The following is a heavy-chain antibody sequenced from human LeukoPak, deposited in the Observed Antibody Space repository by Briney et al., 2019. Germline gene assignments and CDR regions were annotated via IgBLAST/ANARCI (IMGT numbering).Heavy chain of an antibody. CDR2: ISYDGSNK. J-gene: IGHJ4*02. D-gene: IGHD5-18*01. Sequence: GGSLRLSCAASGFTVSSYAMHWVRQAPGKGLERVAVISYDGSNKYYADSVKGRFTISRDNSKNTLYLQMNSLRAEDTAVYYCARDLDTAKAATYWGQGTLVTVSS. CDR1: GFTVSSYA. CDR3: ARDLDTAKAATY. V-gene: IGHV3-30-3*01.